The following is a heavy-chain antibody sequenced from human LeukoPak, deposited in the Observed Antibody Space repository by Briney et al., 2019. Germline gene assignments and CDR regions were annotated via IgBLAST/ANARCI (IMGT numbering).Heavy chain of an antibody. D-gene: IGHD6-13*01. CDR1: GGSFSGYY. Sequence: SETLSLTCAVYGGSFSGYYWSWIRQPPGKGLEWIGEINHSGSTNYNPSLKSRVTISVDTSKNQFSLKLSSVTAADTAVYYCARGISSSWPRWGSNWFDPWGQGTLVTVSS. V-gene: IGHV4-34*01. CDR2: INHSGST. CDR3: ARGISSSWPRWGSNWFDP. J-gene: IGHJ5*02.